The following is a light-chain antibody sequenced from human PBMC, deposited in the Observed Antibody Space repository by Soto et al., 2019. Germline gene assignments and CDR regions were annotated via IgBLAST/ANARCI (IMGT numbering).Light chain of an antibody. CDR3: QQYNTYST. CDR2: DAS. CDR1: QGISNY. Sequence: DIQMTQSPSSLSASVGDRVTITCRASQGISNYLAWYQQKPGKAPQALIYDASSLKSGVPSRFSGNGSGTEFTLTISSLQPDDFATYYCQQYNTYSTCGQGTRLEIK. J-gene: IGKJ5*01. V-gene: IGKV1-16*01.